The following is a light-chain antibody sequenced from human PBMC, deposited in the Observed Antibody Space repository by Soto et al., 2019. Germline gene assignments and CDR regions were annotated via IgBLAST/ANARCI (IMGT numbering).Light chain of an antibody. CDR2: ATS. CDR1: QSVSRN. J-gene: IGKJ4*01. CDR3: QQYNKWPLT. V-gene: IGKV3-15*01. Sequence: EIVMTQSPVTLSVSPGERATLSCRASQSVSRNLAWYQQKPGQAPSLPIYATSTMATGISARFSGSGSGTDFTLTISSLQSEDFALYYWQQYNKWPLTFGGGTKVESK.